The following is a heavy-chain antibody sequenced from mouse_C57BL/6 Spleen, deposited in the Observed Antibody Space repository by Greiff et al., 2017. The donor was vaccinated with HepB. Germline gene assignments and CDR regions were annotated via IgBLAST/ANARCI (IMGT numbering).Heavy chain of an antibody. V-gene: IGHV5-12*01. Sequence: EVQLVESGGGLVQPGGSLKLSCAASGFTFSDYYMYWVRQTPEKRLEWVAYISNGGGSTYYPDTVKGRFTISRDNAKNTLYLQMSRLKSEDTAMYYCITWFAYWGQGTLVTVSA. CDR2: ISNGGGST. CDR3: ITWFAY. CDR1: GFTFSDYY. J-gene: IGHJ3*01.